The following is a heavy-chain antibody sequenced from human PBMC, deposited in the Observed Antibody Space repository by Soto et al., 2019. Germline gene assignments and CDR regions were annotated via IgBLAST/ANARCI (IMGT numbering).Heavy chain of an antibody. CDR2: IIPILGIA. J-gene: IGHJ4*02. CDR1: GGTFSSYT. D-gene: IGHD3-22*01. Sequence: QVQLVQSGAEVKKPGSSVKVSCKASGGTFSSYTISWVRQAPGQGLEWMGRIIPILGIANYAQKFQGRVTITADKSTSTAYMELSSLRSEDTAVYYWATAYYDSSGYSPFDYWGQGTLVTVSS. CDR3: ATAYYDSSGYSPFDY. V-gene: IGHV1-69*02.